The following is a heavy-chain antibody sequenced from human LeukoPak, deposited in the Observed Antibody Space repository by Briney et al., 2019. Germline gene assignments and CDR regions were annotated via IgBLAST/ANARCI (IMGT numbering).Heavy chain of an antibody. J-gene: IGHJ6*02. CDR1: GYTLTELS. D-gene: IGHD3-16*02. CDR2: FDPEDGET. V-gene: IGHV1-24*01. CDR3: ATGGSTPSAVWGSYPIYYYYYGMDV. Sequence: ASVKVSCKVSGYTLTELSMHWVRQAPGKGLEWMGGFDPEDGETIYAQKFQGRVTMTEDTSTDTAYMELSSLRSEDTAVYYCATGGSTPSAVWGSYPIYYYYYGMDVWGQGTTVTVSS.